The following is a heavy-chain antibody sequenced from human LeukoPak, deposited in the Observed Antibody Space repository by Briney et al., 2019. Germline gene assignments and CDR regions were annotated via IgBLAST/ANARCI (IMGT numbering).Heavy chain of an antibody. CDR3: ARAPVSASFSDY. CDR1: GFTFSDYY. V-gene: IGHV3-11*01. D-gene: IGHD3-16*02. J-gene: IGHJ4*02. CDR2: ISSNGSTI. Sequence: NPGGSLRLSCAASGFTFSDYYMSWIRQAPGKGLEWVSYISSNGSTIYYADSVKGRFTISRDNAKNSLYLQMNSLRAEDTAVYYCARAPVSASFSDYWGQGTLVTVSS.